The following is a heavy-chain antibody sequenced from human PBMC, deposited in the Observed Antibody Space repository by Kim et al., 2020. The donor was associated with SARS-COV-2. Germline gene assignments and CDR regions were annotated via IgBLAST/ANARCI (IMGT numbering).Heavy chain of an antibody. CDR3: ARAREEPEYYFDY. Sequence: SETLSLTCTVSGGSISSGGYYWSWIRQHPGKGLEWIVYIYYSGSTYYNPSLKSRVTISVDTSKNQFSLKLSSVTAADTAVYYCARAREEPEYYFDYWGQGTLVTVSS. D-gene: IGHD1-26*01. J-gene: IGHJ4*02. CDR1: GGSISSGGYY. CDR2: IYYSGST. V-gene: IGHV4-31*03.